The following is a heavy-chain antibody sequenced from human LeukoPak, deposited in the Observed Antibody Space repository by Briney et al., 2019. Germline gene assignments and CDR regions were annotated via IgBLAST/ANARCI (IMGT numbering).Heavy chain of an antibody. CDR2: ISWNSGSI. CDR1: GFTFDDYA. J-gene: IGHJ1*01. D-gene: IGHD3-22*01. CDR3: AKDIGAYYYDSSGSDPYFQH. V-gene: IGHV3-9*01. Sequence: PGRSLRLSCAASGFTFDDYAMHWVRQAPGKGLEWVSGISWNSGSIGYADPVRGRFTISRDNAKNSLYLQMNSLRAEDTALYYCAKDIGAYYYDSSGSDPYFQHWGQGTLVTVSS.